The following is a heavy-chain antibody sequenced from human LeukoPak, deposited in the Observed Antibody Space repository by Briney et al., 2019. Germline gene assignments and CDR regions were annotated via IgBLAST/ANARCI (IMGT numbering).Heavy chain of an antibody. CDR2: LYYSGST. V-gene: IGHV4-59*01. D-gene: IGHD3-10*01. CDR1: GGSISRYY. J-gene: IGHJ6*03. Sequence: SETLSLTCTVSGGSISRYYWTWIRQPPGKGLEWIGYLYYSGSTIYNPSLKSRVTISVDTSKNQFSLKLSSVTAADTAVYYCAAGSYSFYYMGVWGKGTTVIISS. CDR3: AAGSYSFYYMGV.